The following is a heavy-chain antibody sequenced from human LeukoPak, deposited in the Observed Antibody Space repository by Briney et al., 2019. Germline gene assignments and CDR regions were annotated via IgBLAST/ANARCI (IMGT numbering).Heavy chain of an antibody. CDR1: GYTFTGYY. CDR2: INPNSGGT. V-gene: IGHV1-2*02. D-gene: IGHD3-22*01. Sequence: ASVKVSCKASGYTFTGYYMHWVRQAPGQGLEWMGWINPNSGGTNYAQKFQGRVTTTRDTSISTAYMELSRLRSDDTAVYYCARAEYYDSSGYLDYWGQGTLVTVSS. CDR3: ARAEYYDSSGYLDY. J-gene: IGHJ4*02.